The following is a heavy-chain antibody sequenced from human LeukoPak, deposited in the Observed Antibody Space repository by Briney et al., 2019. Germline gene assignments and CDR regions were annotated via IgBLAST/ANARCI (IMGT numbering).Heavy chain of an antibody. CDR1: GYTFTSYG. Sequence: ASVKVSCKASGYTFTSYGISWVRQAPGQGLEWMGWISAYNGNTNYAQKLQGRVTMTTDTSTGTAYMELRSLRSDDTAVYYCARGSAFTFGGVIVRYGFYDYWGQGTLVTVSS. J-gene: IGHJ4*02. CDR3: ARGSAFTFGGVIVRYGFYDY. D-gene: IGHD3-16*02. V-gene: IGHV1-18*01. CDR2: ISAYNGNT.